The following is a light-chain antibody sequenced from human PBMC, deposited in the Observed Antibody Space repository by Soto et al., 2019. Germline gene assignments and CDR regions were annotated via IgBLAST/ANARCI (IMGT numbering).Light chain of an antibody. CDR1: QSVSSSY. CDR3: QQFSSYPLT. V-gene: IGKV3-20*01. Sequence: EIVLTQSPGSLPLSPGERATLSCTGSQSVSSSYLAWYQQKPGQAPRLLIYDASSRATGIPDRFSGGGSGTDFTLTISRLEPEDFAVYYCQQFSSYPLTFGGGTKVDI. J-gene: IGKJ4*01. CDR2: DAS.